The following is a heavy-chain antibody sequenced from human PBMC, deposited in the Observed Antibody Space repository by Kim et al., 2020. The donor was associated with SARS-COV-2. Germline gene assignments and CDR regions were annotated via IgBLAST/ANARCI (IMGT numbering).Heavy chain of an antibody. CDR1: GFTFSSYG. CDR3: AKDLGGTHSRYNWFDP. J-gene: IGHJ5*02. V-gene: IGHV3-30*18. CDR2: ISYDGSNK. D-gene: IGHD3-22*01. Sequence: GGSLRLSCAASGFTFSSYGMHWVRQAPGKGLEWVAVISYDGSNKYYADSVKGRFTISRDNSKNTLYLQMNSLRAEDTAVYYCAKDLGGTHSRYNWFDPWGQGTLVTVSS.